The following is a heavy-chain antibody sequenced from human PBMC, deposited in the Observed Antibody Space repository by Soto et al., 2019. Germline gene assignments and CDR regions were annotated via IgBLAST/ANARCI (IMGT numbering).Heavy chain of an antibody. CDR1: GGSINSYY. J-gene: IGHJ4*02. CDR2: IYYSGST. D-gene: IGHD7-27*01. CDR3: ARSLENGDVSFNY. V-gene: IGHV4-59*01. Sequence: QVQLQESGPGLVKPSETLSLTCTVSGGSINSYYWSWIRQPPGKGLEWIGYIYYSGSTNYNPSLTSRVTISVDTSENQFSLKLNSVTAADTAVYYCARSLENGDVSFNYWGQGTLVTVSS.